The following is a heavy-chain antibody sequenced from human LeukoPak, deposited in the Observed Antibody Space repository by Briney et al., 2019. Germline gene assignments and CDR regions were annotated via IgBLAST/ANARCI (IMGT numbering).Heavy chain of an antibody. CDR3: ARARFNYYGGPGYFDY. CDR2: IYHSGNT. V-gene: IGHV4-59*12. J-gene: IGHJ4*02. Sequence: SETLPLTCTVSGGSISSYYWGWIRQPPGKGLEWIGYIYHSGNTYYNPSLKSRVTISIHNSKNQFSLKLSSVTAADTAVYYCARARFNYYGGPGYFDYWGQGTLVTVSS. CDR1: GGSISSYY. D-gene: IGHD3-10*01.